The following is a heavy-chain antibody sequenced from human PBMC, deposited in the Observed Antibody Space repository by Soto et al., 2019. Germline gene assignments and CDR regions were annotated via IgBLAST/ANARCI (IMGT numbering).Heavy chain of an antibody. CDR1: GFTFSSYA. CDR2: ISGSGGST. V-gene: IGHV3-23*01. J-gene: IGHJ2*01. Sequence: EVQLLESGGGLVQPGGSLRLSCAASGFTFSSYAMSWLRQAPGKGLEWVSAISGSGGSTYYADSVRGRLTISRDNSKNTLYMQMNSLRAEDTAVYYCAKRTVGWYFDLWGRGTLVTVSS. CDR3: AKRTVGWYFDL. D-gene: IGHD4-17*01.